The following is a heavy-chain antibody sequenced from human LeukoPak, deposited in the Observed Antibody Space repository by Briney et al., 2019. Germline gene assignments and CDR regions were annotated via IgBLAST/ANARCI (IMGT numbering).Heavy chain of an antibody. CDR2: ISSSSSTI. J-gene: IGHJ6*02. D-gene: IGHD3-10*01. CDR3: ARKVRSGSYLNYYYYGMDV. CDR1: GFTFSSYS. V-gene: IGHV3-48*04. Sequence: PGGSLRLSCAASGFTFSSYSMNWVRQAPGKGLEWVSYISSSSSTIYYADSVKGRFTISRDNAKNSLFLQMNSLRVEDTAVYYCARKVRSGSYLNYYYYGMDVWGQGTTVTVSS.